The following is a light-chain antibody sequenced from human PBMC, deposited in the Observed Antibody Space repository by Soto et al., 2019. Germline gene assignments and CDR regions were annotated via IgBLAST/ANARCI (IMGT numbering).Light chain of an antibody. CDR2: GAS. J-gene: IGKJ4*01. V-gene: IGKV3-20*01. Sequence: EIVMTQSPATLSVSPGERATLSCRASQSVSSSLAWYQQKPGQAPRLLIYGASTRATGIPARFSGSGSGTDFTLTISRLEPEDFAVYYCQQYGSSPLTFGGGTKVDIK. CDR1: QSVSSS. CDR3: QQYGSSPLT.